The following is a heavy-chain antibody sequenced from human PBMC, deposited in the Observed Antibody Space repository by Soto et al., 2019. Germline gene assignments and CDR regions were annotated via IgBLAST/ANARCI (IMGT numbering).Heavy chain of an antibody. V-gene: IGHV2-5*02. CDR3: AHRRPNSSGWFLFDY. Sequence: QITLKESGPTLVKPTQTLPLTCTVSGFSLSTSGVGVGWIRQPPGKALEWLALLYWDDDKRYSPSLKSRLTITKDTSKNQVVLTMTNMDPVDTATYYCAHRRPNSSGWFLFDYWGKGTLVTVSS. CDR1: GFSLSTSGVG. D-gene: IGHD6-19*01. J-gene: IGHJ4*02. CDR2: LYWDDDK.